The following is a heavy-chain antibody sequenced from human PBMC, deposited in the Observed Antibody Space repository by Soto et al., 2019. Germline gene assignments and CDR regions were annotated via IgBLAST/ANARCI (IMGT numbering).Heavy chain of an antibody. CDR1: GYSFTSYW. J-gene: IGHJ6*03. V-gene: IGHV5-51*01. Sequence: GESLKISCKGSGYSFTSYWIGWVRQMPGKGLEWMGIIYPGDSDTRYSPSFQGQVTISADKSISTAYLQWSSLKASDTAMYYCARSNGVVVPAAMRQYYYYYMDVWGKGTTVTVSS. CDR2: IYPGDSDT. CDR3: ARSNGVVVPAAMRQYYYYYMDV. D-gene: IGHD2-2*01.